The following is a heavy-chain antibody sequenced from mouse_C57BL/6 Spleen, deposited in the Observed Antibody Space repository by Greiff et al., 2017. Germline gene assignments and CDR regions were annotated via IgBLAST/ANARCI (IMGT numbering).Heavy chain of an antibody. CDR2: ILPGSGST. CDR1: GYTFTGYW. J-gene: IGHJ3*01. CDR3: AIFTTVVAVAY. Sequence: QVQLKQSGAELMKPGASVKLSCKATGYTFTGYWIEWVKQRPGHGLEWIGVILPGSGSTNYNEKFKGKATFTADTSSNPAYIQLSSLTTEDSDIFYCAIFTTVVAVAYWGQGTLVTVSA. D-gene: IGHD1-1*01. V-gene: IGHV1-9*01.